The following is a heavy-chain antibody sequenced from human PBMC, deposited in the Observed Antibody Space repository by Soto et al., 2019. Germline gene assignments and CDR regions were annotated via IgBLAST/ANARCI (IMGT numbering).Heavy chain of an antibody. CDR1: EYSFTNYW. Sequence: PGESLKISCKGSEYSFTNYWIGWVRQMPGKGLEWMGIIYPGDSDTRYNPSFQGQVTISVDKSISTAYLQWSSLKASDTAIYYCARHRYSYGVYYFDYWGQGTLVTVSS. CDR2: IYPGDSDT. CDR3: ARHRYSYGVYYFDY. D-gene: IGHD5-18*01. V-gene: IGHV5-51*01. J-gene: IGHJ4*02.